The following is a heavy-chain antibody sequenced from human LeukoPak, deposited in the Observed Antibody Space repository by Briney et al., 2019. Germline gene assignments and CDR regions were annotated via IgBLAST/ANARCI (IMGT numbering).Heavy chain of an antibody. CDR1: GFTFSSYS. V-gene: IGHV3-21*01. D-gene: IGHD2-2*01. J-gene: IGHJ6*02. CDR2: ISSSSSYI. CDR3: ARVVVVPAARSSSYYYGMDV. Sequence: GGSLRLSCAASGFTFSSYSMNWVRQAPGKGLEWVSSISSSSSYIYYADSVKGRFTISRDNAKNSLYLQMNSLRAEDTAVYYCARVVVVPAARSSSYYYGMDVWGQGTTVTVS.